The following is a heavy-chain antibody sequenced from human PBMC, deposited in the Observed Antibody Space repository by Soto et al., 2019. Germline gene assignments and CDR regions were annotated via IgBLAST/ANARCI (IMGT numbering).Heavy chain of an antibody. Sequence: QVQLVESGGGVVQPGRSLRLSCAASGFTFSSYAMHWVRQAPGKGLEWVAVISYDGSNKYYADSVKGRFTISRDNSKITLYLQMNSLRAEDTAVYYCARDQKKRAYCGGDCWIYYYYGMDVWGQGTTVTVSS. D-gene: IGHD2-21*02. CDR2: ISYDGSNK. V-gene: IGHV3-30-3*01. CDR1: GFTFSSYA. CDR3: ARDQKKRAYCGGDCWIYYYYGMDV. J-gene: IGHJ6*02.